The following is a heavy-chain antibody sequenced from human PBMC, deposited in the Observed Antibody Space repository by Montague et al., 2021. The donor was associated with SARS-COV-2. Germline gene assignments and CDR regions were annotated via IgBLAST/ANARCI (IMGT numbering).Heavy chain of an antibody. J-gene: IGHJ5*02. CDR3: ARKEMKYSSIWSTGGNWFDP. Sequence: SETLSLTCTVSGGSISSSSYYWGWIRQPPGKGLEWIGSIYYSGSTYYNPSLKSRVTISVDTSKNQFSLKLSSVIAADTAVYYCARKEMKYSSIWSTGGNWFDPWGQGTLVTVSS. V-gene: IGHV4-39*01. CDR1: GGSISSSSYY. CDR2: IYYSGST. D-gene: IGHD6-13*01.